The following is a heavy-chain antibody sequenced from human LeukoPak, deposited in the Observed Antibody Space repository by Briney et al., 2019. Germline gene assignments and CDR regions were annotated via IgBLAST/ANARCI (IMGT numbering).Heavy chain of an antibody. D-gene: IGHD3-22*01. V-gene: IGHV4-59*11. CDR1: GGSISGQY. CDR3: ARGPNDSSGYSQ. Sequence: PSETLSLTCSVSGGSISGQYWSWIRQPPGKGLEWIGYIHNSGNNNYNPSLKSRVTISLDTSKNQFSLELTAVTAEDTAVYYCARGPNDSSGYSQWGQGTLVTVSS. J-gene: IGHJ4*02. CDR2: IHNSGNN.